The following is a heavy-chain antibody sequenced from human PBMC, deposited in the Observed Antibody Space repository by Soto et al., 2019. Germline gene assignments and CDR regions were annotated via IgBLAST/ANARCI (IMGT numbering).Heavy chain of an antibody. Sequence: PGESLKISCKGSGYSFTSYWIGWVRQMPGKGLEWMGIIYPGDSDTRYSPSFQGQVTISADKSISTAYLQWSSLKASDTAMYYCATHAEQGAAATTPPQWYFDYWGQGTLVTVSS. V-gene: IGHV5-51*01. CDR3: ATHAEQGAAATTPPQWYFDY. CDR2: IYPGDSDT. D-gene: IGHD6-13*01. J-gene: IGHJ4*02. CDR1: GYSFTSYW.